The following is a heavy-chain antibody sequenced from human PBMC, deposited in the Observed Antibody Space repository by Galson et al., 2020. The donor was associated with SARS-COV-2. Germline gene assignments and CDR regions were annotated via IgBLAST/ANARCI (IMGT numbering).Heavy chain of an antibody. D-gene: IGHD3-22*01. CDR1: GGTFSSYA. J-gene: IGHJ6*03. V-gene: IGHV1-69*10. Sequence: SVKVSCKASGGTFSSYAISWVRQAPGQGLDGMGGSIPILGIANYAQKFQGRVTITADKSTSTAYMELSSLRSEDTAVYYCASVDSEDYYYYYYMDVWGKGTTVTVSS. CDR3: ASVDSEDYYYYYYMDV. CDR2: SIPILGIA.